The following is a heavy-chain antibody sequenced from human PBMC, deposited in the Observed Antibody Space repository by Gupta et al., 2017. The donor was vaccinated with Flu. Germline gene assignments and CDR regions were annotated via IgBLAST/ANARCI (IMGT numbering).Heavy chain of an antibody. CDR2: VGGSGTGT. CDR3: AKAPSRIHYGMDV. Sequence: EVQLLESGGGLVQPGGSLRLSCAASGFAFSMFAINWGRQAPGKGLEWVSAVGGSGTGTFYADSVKGRFTISSDNSRKTVYLQMHSLRTEDTAVYYCAKAPSRIHYGMDVWGQGTTVTVSS. J-gene: IGHJ6*02. V-gene: IGHV3-23*01. CDR1: GFAFSMFA.